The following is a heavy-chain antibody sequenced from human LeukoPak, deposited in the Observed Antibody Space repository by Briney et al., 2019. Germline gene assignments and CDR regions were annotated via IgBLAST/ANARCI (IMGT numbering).Heavy chain of an antibody. D-gene: IGHD6-19*01. CDR2: IIPILGIA. J-gene: IGHJ4*02. CDR3: AIRESSGWYSNFDY. Sequence: SVKVSCKASGGTFSSYAISWVRQATGQGLEWMGRIIPILGIASYAQKFQGRVTITADKSTSTAYMELSSLRSEDTAVYYCAIRESSGWYSNFDYWGQGTLVTVSS. V-gene: IGHV1-69*04. CDR1: GGTFSSYA.